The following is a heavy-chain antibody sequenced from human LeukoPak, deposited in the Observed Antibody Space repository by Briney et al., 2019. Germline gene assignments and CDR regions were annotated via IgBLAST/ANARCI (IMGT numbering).Heavy chain of an antibody. Sequence: GSLRLSCAASGFTFSSYWMSWIRQPPGKGLEWIGTISYSGSTNYNPSLKSRLTISLDTSKNQFSLKLSSVTAADTAVYYCARVSGITMIVVVPDDAFDIWGQGTMVTVSS. D-gene: IGHD3-22*01. CDR1: GFTFSSYW. CDR3: ARVSGITMIVVVPDDAFDI. J-gene: IGHJ3*02. V-gene: IGHV4-59*12. CDR2: ISYSGST.